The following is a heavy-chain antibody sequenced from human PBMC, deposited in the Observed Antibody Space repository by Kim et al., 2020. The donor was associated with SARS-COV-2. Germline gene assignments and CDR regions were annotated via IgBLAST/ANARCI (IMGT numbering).Heavy chain of an antibody. CDR3: ARGRYDTILTGFWDSYFDS. CDR1: GFIVRKNY. CDR2: IYAGGST. D-gene: IGHD3-9*01. J-gene: IGHJ4*01. V-gene: IGHV3-53*01. Sequence: GGSLRLSCAASGFIVRKNYMSWVRQAPGKGLEWVSVIYAGGSTSYADSVKGRFTVSRDDSKNTLYLQMNTLRAEDTAVYYCARGRYDTILTGFWDSYFDSWGHGTLVIVSS.